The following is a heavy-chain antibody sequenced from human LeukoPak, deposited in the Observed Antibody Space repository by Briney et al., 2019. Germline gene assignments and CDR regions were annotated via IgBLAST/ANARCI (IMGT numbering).Heavy chain of an antibody. CDR3: ATTPTSRYCSSTSCYV. J-gene: IGHJ4*02. Sequence: ASVKVSCKASGYTFTGYYMHWVRQAPGQGLEWMGWINPNSGGTNYAQKFQGRVTMTRDTSISTAYMELSSLRSEDTAVYYCATTPTSRYCSSTSCYVWGQGTLVTVSS. V-gene: IGHV1-2*02. D-gene: IGHD2-2*01. CDR2: INPNSGGT. CDR1: GYTFTGYY.